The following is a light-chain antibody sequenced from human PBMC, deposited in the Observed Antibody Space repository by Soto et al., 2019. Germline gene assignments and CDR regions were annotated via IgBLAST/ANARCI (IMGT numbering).Light chain of an antibody. CDR2: EAS. CDR1: SGDVATYNL. CDR3: SLYAGVTTLDV. J-gene: IGLJ1*01. V-gene: IGLV2-23*01. Sequence: QSVLTQPASVSGSPGQSITISCTGASGDVATYNLVSWYQQHPGKPPKLIIYEASQRPSGVSTRFSGSRSGNTASLTISGLQAEDEADYFCSLYAGVTTLDVFGTGTKLTVL.